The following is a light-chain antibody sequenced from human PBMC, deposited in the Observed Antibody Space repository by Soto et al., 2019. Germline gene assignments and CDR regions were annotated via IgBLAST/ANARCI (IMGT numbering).Light chain of an antibody. V-gene: IGKV3-20*01. CDR1: QSISSRN. Sequence: VLTKSPGTLSSSPGERATLSCRASQSISSRNLAWYQQKPGQAPRPLIYGVSSRATGIPDRFSGCGSGTDFTLTIIRLEPEDFAVYYCQKYDNLARTFGEGTKMDIK. CDR3: QKYDNLART. J-gene: IGKJ1*01. CDR2: GVS.